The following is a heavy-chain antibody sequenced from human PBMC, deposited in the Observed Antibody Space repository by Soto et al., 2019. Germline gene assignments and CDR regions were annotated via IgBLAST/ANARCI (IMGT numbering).Heavy chain of an antibody. CDR1: GFSLSTSGVD. CDR2: IYWDDDK. V-gene: IGHV2-5*02. J-gene: IGHJ4*02. CDR3: AHRRPYSNSPEYFFDY. D-gene: IGHD6-6*01. Sequence: QITLKESGPTLVKPTQTLTLTCTFSGFSLSTSGVDVGWIRQPPGKALEWLALIYWDDDKRYSPSLKSRLTITKVTNKNXVVLTMTNMDPLDTATYYCAHRRPYSNSPEYFFDYWGQGTLVTVSS.